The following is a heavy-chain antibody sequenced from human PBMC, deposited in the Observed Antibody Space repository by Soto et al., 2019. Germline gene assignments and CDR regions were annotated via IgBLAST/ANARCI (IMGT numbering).Heavy chain of an antibody. J-gene: IGHJ3*02. Sequence: SETLSLTCTVSGGSISSYYWSWIRQPPGKGLEWIGYIYYSGSTNYNPSLKSRVTISVDTSKNQFSLKLSSVTAADTAVYYCARGEKQYCGGDCYSFAFDIWGQGTMVTVSS. CDR2: IYYSGST. CDR3: ARGEKQYCGGDCYSFAFDI. CDR1: GGSISSYY. V-gene: IGHV4-59*08. D-gene: IGHD2-21*02.